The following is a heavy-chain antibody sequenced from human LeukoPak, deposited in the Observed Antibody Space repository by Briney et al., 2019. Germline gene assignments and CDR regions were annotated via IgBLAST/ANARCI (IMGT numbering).Heavy chain of an antibody. CDR3: ARGSRPVYNLLTGKRYFDY. D-gene: IGHD3-9*01. CDR2: INPSGGST. Sequence: ASVRVSCKASGYTFTTYYVHWVRQAPGQGLEWMGLINPSGGSTTYAQKFRGRLTMTRDISTSTVYMELSSLRSEDTAVYYCARGSRPVYNLLTGKRYFDYWGQGTLLTVSS. CDR1: GYTFTTYY. V-gene: IGHV1-46*01. J-gene: IGHJ4*02.